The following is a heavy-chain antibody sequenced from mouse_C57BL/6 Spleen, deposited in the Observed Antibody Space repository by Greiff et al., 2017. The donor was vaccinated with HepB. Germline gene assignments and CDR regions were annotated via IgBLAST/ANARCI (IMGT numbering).Heavy chain of an antibody. CDR3: AIDYGGGYYAMDY. V-gene: IGHV1-69*01. CDR2: IDPSDSYT. D-gene: IGHD1-1*01. CDR1: GYTFTSYW. Sequence: VQLQQPGAELVMPGASVKLSCKASGYTFTSYWMHWVKQRPGQGLEWIGEIDPSDSYTNYNQKFKGKSTLTVDKSSSTAYMQLSSLTSEDSAVYYCAIDYGGGYYAMDYWGQGTSVTVSS. J-gene: IGHJ4*01.